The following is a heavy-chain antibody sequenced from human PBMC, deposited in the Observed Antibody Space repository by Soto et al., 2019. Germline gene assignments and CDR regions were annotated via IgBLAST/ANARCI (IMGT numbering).Heavy chain of an antibody. Sequence: GASVKVSCKASGYTFTSYGISWVRQAPGQGLEWMGWISAYNGNTNYAQKLQGRVTMTTDTSTSTAYMELRSLRSDDTAVYYCARVEDRYSSGWYAFDIWGQGTMVTVAS. D-gene: IGHD6-19*01. CDR2: ISAYNGNT. CDR3: ARVEDRYSSGWYAFDI. CDR1: GYTFTSYG. J-gene: IGHJ3*02. V-gene: IGHV1-18*01.